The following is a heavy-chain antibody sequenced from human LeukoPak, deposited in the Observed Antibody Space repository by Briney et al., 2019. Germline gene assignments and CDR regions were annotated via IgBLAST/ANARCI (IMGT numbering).Heavy chain of an antibody. Sequence: GGPLRLSCAASGFTFSSYSMNWVCQAPGKGLEWVSYVSAGSSTIYSADSVKGRFTISRDNAKNSLYLQMNSLRDEDTAVYYCARGMEAFDIWGQGTMVTVSA. CDR2: VSAGSSTI. D-gene: IGHD3-3*01. V-gene: IGHV3-48*02. CDR1: GFTFSSYS. J-gene: IGHJ3*02. CDR3: ARGMEAFDI.